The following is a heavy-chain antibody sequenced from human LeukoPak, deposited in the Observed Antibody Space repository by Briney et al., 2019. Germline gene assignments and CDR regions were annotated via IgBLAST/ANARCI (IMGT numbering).Heavy chain of an antibody. CDR3: AKDLRVSMTTVTNYYFDY. D-gene: IGHD4-17*01. V-gene: IGHV3-7*01. CDR1: GFTVSSNY. CDR2: IKQDGSEK. J-gene: IGHJ4*02. Sequence: GGSLRLSCAASGFTVSSNYMNWVRQAPGKGLEWVANIKQDGSEKYYADSVKGRFTISRDNSKNTLYLQMNSLRAEDTAVYYCAKDLRVSMTTVTNYYFDYWGQGTLVTVSS.